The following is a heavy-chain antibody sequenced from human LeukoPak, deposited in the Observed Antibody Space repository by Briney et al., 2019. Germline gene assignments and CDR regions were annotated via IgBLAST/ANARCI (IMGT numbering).Heavy chain of an antibody. CDR1: GESFSGYY. D-gene: IGHD4-23*01. V-gene: IGHV4-34*01. CDR3: AGNTTPVPRDY. J-gene: IGHJ4*02. CDR2: ISHSGST. Sequence: SETLSLTCAVYGESFSGYYWSWIRQPPGKGLEWIGEISHSGSTNYNPSLKSRVTISVDTSKNQFSLKLSSVTAADMAVYYCAGNTTPVPRDYWGQGTLVTVSS.